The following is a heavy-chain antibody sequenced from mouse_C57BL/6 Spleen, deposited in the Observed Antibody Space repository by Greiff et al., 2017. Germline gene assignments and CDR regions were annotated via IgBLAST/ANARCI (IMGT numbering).Heavy chain of an antibody. J-gene: IGHJ3*01. CDR3: ARKEANSSGYCY. Sequence: VQLQQSGAELAKPGASVKMSCKASGYTFTSYWITWVKQRPGQGLEWIGDIYPGSGSTYYNEKFKSKATLTVDTSTSTGYMTLRSLTAEDSAVYYCARKEANSSGYCYGGQGTLVTVSA. CDR1: GYTFTSYW. D-gene: IGHD3-2*02. CDR2: IYPGSGST. V-gene: IGHV1-55*01.